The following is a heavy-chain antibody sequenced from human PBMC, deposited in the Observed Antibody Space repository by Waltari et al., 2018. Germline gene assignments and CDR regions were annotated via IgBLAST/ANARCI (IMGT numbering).Heavy chain of an antibody. CDR3: ARAPAKYSGSYQSWFDP. D-gene: IGHD1-26*01. V-gene: IGHV1-69*12. CDR2: IIPIFGTA. J-gene: IGHJ5*02. CDR1: GGTFSSYA. Sequence: QLQLVQSGAEVKKPGSSVKVSCKASGGTFSSYAISWVLQAPGQGLEWMGGIIPIFGTANYAQKFQGRVTITADESTSTAYMELSSLRSEDTAVYYCARAPAKYSGSYQSWFDPWGQGTLVTVSS.